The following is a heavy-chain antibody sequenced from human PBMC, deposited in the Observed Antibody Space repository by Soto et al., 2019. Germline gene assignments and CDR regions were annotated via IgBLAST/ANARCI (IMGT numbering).Heavy chain of an antibody. CDR2: IYYSGST. CDR3: ARDLYVWGSYRQQSNWFDP. CDR1: GGSVSSGSYY. V-gene: IGHV4-61*01. J-gene: IGHJ5*02. D-gene: IGHD3-16*02. Sequence: GTLSLTCTVSGGSVSSGSYYWRWIREPPGKGLEWIGYIYYSGSTNYNPSLKSRVTISVDTSKNQFSLKLSSVTAADTAVYYCARDLYVWGSYRQQSNWFDPWGQGTLVT.